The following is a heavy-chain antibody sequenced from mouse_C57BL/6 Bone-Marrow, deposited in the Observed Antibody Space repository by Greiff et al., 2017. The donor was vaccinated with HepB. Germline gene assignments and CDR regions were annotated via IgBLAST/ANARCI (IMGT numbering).Heavy chain of an antibody. V-gene: IGHV1-15*01. Sequence: VQLQQSGAELVRPGASVTLSCKASGYTFTDYEMHWVKQTPGHGLEWIGAINPETGGTAYNQKFKGKAILTADKSSSTAYMELRSLTSEDSAVYYCTRGGDYYGSSPFDYWGQGTTLTVSS. CDR1: GYTFTDYE. D-gene: IGHD1-1*01. CDR2: INPETGGT. J-gene: IGHJ2*01. CDR3: TRGGDYYGSSPFDY.